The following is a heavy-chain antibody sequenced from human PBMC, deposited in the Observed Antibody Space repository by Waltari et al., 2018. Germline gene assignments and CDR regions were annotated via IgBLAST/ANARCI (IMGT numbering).Heavy chain of an antibody. D-gene: IGHD3-3*01. CDR2: IIPIFGTA. CDR3: ARDRYDVWSGIRGSMDV. V-gene: IGHV1-69*01. Sequence: QVQLVQSGAEVKKPGSSVKVSCKASGGTFSSYAISWVRQAPGQGLEWMGGIIPIFGTANYAQKFQGRVTITADESTSTAYMELSSLRSEDTAVYYCARDRYDVWSGIRGSMDVWGQGTTVTVSS. CDR1: GGTFSSYA. J-gene: IGHJ6*02.